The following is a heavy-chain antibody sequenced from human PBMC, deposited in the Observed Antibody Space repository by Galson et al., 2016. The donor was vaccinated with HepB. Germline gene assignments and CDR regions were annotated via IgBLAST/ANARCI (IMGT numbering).Heavy chain of an antibody. Sequence: SLRLSCAASGFTFSSYFIHWVRQAPGRGLEWVSSISSSSAYIYYADSVKGRFTVSRDNAKNSLHLQMNSLRDEDTAVYYCAREKWDYSYYGMDVWGQGTTVTVSS. V-gene: IGHV3-21*01. D-gene: IGHD2-8*01. CDR2: ISSSSAYI. CDR1: GFTFSSYF. CDR3: AREKWDYSYYGMDV. J-gene: IGHJ6*02.